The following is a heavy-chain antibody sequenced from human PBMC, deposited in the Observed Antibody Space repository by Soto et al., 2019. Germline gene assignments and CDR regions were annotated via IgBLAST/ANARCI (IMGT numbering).Heavy chain of an antibody. Sequence: QVQLVQSGAEVTKPGSSVKVSCKASGGTVSSYAISWVRQATRQGLELMGGIIPIIGTANYALKFQGRGTITADESTRTAYMKLSSLRSEATAVYYCARDTIHTVGQSFDYWGKGTLVTVSS. V-gene: IGHV1-69*01. CDR2: IIPIIGTA. D-gene: IGHD2-2*01. CDR3: ARDTIHTVGQSFDY. J-gene: IGHJ4*02. CDR1: GGTVSSYA.